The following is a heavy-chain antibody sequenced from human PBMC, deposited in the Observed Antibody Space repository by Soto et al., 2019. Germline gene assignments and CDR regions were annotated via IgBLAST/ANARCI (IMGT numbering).Heavy chain of an antibody. V-gene: IGHV1-18*01. D-gene: IGHD3-3*01. CDR2: ISAYNGNT. CDR3: ARVPSEGYDFWSGSPYYFDY. Sequence: AASVKVSCKASGYTFTSYGISWVRQAPGQGLEWMGWISAYNGNTNYAQKLQGRVTMTTDTSTSTAYMELRSLRSDDTAVYYCARVPSEGYDFWSGSPYYFDYWGQGTLVTVSS. CDR1: GYTFTSYG. J-gene: IGHJ4*02.